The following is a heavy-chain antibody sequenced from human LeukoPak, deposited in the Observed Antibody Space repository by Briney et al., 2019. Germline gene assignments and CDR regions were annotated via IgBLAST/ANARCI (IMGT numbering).Heavy chain of an antibody. CDR1: GYSISSGYY. V-gene: IGHV4-38-2*02. CDR2: IYHSGST. Sequence: SGTLSLTCAVSGYSISSGYYWGWIRQPPGKGLEWIGSIYHSGSTYYNPSLKSRVTISVDTSKNQFSLKLSSVTAADTAVYYCARDGSPYGSGSYFHHYYYGMDVWGKGTTVTVSS. D-gene: IGHD3-10*01. CDR3: ARDGSPYGSGSYFHHYYYGMDV. J-gene: IGHJ6*04.